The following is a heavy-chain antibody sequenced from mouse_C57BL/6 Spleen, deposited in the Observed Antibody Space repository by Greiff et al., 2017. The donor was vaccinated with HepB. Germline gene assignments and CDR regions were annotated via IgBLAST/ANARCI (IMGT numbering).Heavy chain of an antibody. V-gene: IGHV1-82*01. D-gene: IGHD1-1*01. CDR2: IYPGDGDT. Sequence: QVQLQQSGPELVTPGASVKISCKASGYAFSSSWMNWVKQRPGKGLEWIGRIYPGDGDTNYNGKFKGKATLTADKSSSTAYMQLSSLTSEDSAVYFCARKFITTGDYAMDYWGQGTSVTVSS. CDR1: GYAFSSSW. J-gene: IGHJ4*01. CDR3: ARKFITTGDYAMDY.